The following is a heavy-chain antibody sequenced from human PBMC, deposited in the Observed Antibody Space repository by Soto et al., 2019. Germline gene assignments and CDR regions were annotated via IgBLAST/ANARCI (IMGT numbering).Heavy chain of an antibody. V-gene: IGHV4-4*07. D-gene: IGHD1-1*01. Sequence: AETLSLTCTVSVDSITTYYWNWIRQPAGKGLEWIGRIDASGNTNYNPSLNSRVTLSVDTSKKQFSLKLTSVTAADTAVYYCARFSNNWFQTEGMDVWGQGTTVTVSS. CDR2: IDASGNT. J-gene: IGHJ6*02. CDR1: VDSITTYY. CDR3: ARFSNNWFQTEGMDV.